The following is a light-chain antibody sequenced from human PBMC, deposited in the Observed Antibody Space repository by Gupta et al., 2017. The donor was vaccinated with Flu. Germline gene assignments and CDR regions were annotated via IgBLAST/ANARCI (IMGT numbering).Light chain of an antibody. J-gene: IGKJ4*01. V-gene: IGKV1-5*03. CDR2: KAS. CDR1: QSINYW. Sequence: PSTLSASVGDRVIITCRASQSINYWLAWYQQKPGEAPKLLLYKASTVESGVPSRYSGSGXGTXITLTIXSRQPNDFATYCCQQENSYSISFGXGTEVEIK. CDR3: QQENSYSIS.